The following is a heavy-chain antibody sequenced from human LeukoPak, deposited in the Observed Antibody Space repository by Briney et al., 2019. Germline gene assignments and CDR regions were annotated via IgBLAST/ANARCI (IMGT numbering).Heavy chain of an antibody. CDR2: ISAFNGNT. CDR1: GYIFNSYA. D-gene: IGHD1-26*01. CDR3: ARGGIVGDPYYFDY. J-gene: IGHJ4*02. Sequence: VASVKLSCKASGYIFNSYAITWVRQAPGLGLEWMGWISAFNGNTNYPQKVQGRVTMTTDTSTSTAYMELRSLRPDDTAVYYCARGGIVGDPYYFDYWGQGTLVTVSS. V-gene: IGHV1-18*01.